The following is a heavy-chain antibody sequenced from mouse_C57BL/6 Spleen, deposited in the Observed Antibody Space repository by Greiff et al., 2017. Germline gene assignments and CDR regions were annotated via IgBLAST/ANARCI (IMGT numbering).Heavy chain of an antibody. V-gene: IGHV14-4*01. Sequence: EVQLQQSGAELVRPGASVKLSCTASGFNIKDDYMHWVKQRPEQGLEWIGWIDPENGDTEYASKFQGKATITADTSSNTAYLQLSSLTSEDTAVYYCTTGYGKDLDYWGQGTTLTVSS. CDR2: IDPENGDT. J-gene: IGHJ2*01. CDR3: TTGYGKDLDY. CDR1: GFNIKDDY. D-gene: IGHD1-1*01.